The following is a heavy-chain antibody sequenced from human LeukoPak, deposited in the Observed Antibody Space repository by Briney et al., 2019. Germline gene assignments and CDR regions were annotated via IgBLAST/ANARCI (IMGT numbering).Heavy chain of an antibody. V-gene: IGHV4-59*01. CDR2: IYYSGST. CDR3: ARQQLSQLYYFDY. J-gene: IGHJ4*02. Sequence: SETLSLTCTVSGGSISRYYWSWIRQPPGKGLEWIGYIYYSGSTNYNPSLKSRVTISVDTSKNQFSLKLSSVTAADTAVYYCARQQLSQLYYFDYWGQGTLVTVSS. D-gene: IGHD6-13*01. CDR1: GGSISRYY.